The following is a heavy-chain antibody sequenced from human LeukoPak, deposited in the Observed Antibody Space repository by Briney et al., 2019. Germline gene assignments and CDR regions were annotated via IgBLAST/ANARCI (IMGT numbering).Heavy chain of an antibody. Sequence: GGSLRLSCAASGFTFSFHSMNWVRQAPGKGLEWVSSISMSSSYIYYADSVEGRFTISRDNAKNSLYLQMNSLRPEDTAVYYCARDMDNGYYLTDVWGQGTTVTVSS. J-gene: IGHJ6*02. CDR1: GFTFSFHS. D-gene: IGHD2-2*03. CDR2: ISMSSSYI. V-gene: IGHV3-21*01. CDR3: ARDMDNGYYLTDV.